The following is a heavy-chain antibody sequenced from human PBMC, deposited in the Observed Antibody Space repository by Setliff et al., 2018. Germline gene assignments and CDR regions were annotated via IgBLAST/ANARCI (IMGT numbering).Heavy chain of an antibody. Sequence: KSGPTLVNPTQTLTLTCTFSGFSLTTYGVGVGWVRQPPGKALEWLAVIYWNDDKHYSPSLKSRLTITKDTSKNQVVLTMTNMDPVDTATYYCAYRNYGLFWGQGTLVTVSS. V-gene: IGHV2-5*01. CDR3: AYRNYGLF. CDR2: IYWNDDK. D-gene: IGHD1-7*01. CDR1: GFSLTTYGVG. J-gene: IGHJ4*02.